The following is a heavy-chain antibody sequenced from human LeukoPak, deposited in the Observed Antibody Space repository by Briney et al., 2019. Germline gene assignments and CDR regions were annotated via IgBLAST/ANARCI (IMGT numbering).Heavy chain of an antibody. CDR1: GYTFTSYD. CDR3: ARDYYGSGSSRGY. CDR2: MNPNSGAT. J-gene: IGHJ4*02. Sequence: GASVKVSCKASGYTFTSYDINWVRQATGQGLEWMGCMNPNSGATGYAQQFQGRLTMTRNTSTSTAYMELSGLRSEDTAVYYCARDYYGSGSSRGYWGPGTLVTVSS. V-gene: IGHV1-8*01. D-gene: IGHD3-10*01.